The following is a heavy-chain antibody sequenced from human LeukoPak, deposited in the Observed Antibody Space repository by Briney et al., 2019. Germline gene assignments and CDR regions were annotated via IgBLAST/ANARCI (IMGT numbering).Heavy chain of an antibody. Sequence: PSETLSLTCTVSGGSISSGVYYWSWIPQHPGKGLAWIGYIYYSGSTYYNPSLKSRVTISVDTSKHQFSLKLSSVNAADTAVYYCARASRISDYGDYAGDWFDPWGQGTLVTVSS. CDR2: IYYSGST. CDR1: GGSISSGVYY. V-gene: IGHV4-31*03. J-gene: IGHJ5*02. CDR3: ARASRISDYGDYAGDWFDP. D-gene: IGHD4-17*01.